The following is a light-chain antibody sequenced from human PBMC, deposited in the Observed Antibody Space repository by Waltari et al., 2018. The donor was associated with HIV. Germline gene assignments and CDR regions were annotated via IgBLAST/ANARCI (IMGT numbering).Light chain of an antibody. Sequence: QSVLTQPPSAPGTPGQRLSIPSSGSSSNIGRNIVNWYQQLPGTAPKLLIYSNNQRPSGVPDRFSVSKAGTSASLAISGLQSEDEADYYCAAWDDSLNAWVFGGGTKLTVL. CDR2: SNN. J-gene: IGLJ3*02. V-gene: IGLV1-44*01. CDR3: AAWDDSLNAWV. CDR1: SSNIGRNI.